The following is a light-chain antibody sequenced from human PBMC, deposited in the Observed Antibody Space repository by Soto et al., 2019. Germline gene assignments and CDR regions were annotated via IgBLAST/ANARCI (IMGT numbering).Light chain of an antibody. V-gene: IGKV1-5*03. CDR2: TAC. CDR3: QQYNCYSWT. Sequence: IQMTQAPSTRSASVGDRVTITCRASQSISYWLAWYQQKPGKAPNLLIYTACSLTSGAQSRCSGSGSGTDFTLTISSLQADDFANYYRQQYNCYSWTFGQGTKVDIK. J-gene: IGKJ1*01. CDR1: QSISYW.